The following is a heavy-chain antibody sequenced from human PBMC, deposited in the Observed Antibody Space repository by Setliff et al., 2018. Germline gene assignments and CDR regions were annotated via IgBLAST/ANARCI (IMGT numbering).Heavy chain of an antibody. CDR1: GFTFTSYA. CDR3: AKGGYSGCHYFDY. J-gene: IGHJ4*02. D-gene: IGHD1-26*01. V-gene: IGHV3-23*01. CDR2: ISGSGGST. Sequence: GGSLRLSCAASGFTFTSYAMRWVRQAPGKGLEWVSSISGSGGSTYYADSVKGRFTISRDNSNNALYLQMNSLRAEDTAIYYCAKGGYSGCHYFDYWGQGTLVTVSS.